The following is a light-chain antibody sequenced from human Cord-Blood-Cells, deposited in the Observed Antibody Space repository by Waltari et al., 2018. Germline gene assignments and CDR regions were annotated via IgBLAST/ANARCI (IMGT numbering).Light chain of an antibody. CDR1: KLGVIY. Sequence: YELTHPPSVSLSPVQTASISCSEVKLGVIYACWYQQKPGQSTVLVIYQDSKRPSGIPERFSGSNSGNTATLTISGTQAMDEADYYCQAWDSSTWVFGGGTKLTVL. CDR3: QAWDSSTWV. CDR2: QDS. J-gene: IGLJ3*02. V-gene: IGLV3-1*01.